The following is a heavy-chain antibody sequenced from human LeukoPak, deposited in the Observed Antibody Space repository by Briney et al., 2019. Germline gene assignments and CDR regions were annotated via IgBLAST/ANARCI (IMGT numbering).Heavy chain of an antibody. CDR2: IYISGST. D-gene: IGHD1-26*01. CDR1: GGSISSGSYY. J-gene: IGHJ4*02. V-gene: IGHV4-61*02. Sequence: SQTLSLTCTVSGGSISSGSYYWSWLRQPARKGLEWIGRIYISGSTNYNPSLKNRVTISVDTSKNQFSLKLNSVTATDTAVYYCARDMSGSSSLGSNIDYWGQGTLVTVSS. CDR3: ARDMSGSSSLGSNIDY.